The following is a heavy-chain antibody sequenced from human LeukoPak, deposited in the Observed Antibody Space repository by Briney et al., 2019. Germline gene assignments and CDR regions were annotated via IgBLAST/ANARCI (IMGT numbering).Heavy chain of an antibody. D-gene: IGHD2-2*02. J-gene: IGHJ5*02. Sequence: SETLSLTCTVSGGSISTNYWSWIRQPPGKGLEWIGHFYYSESANYNPSLKSRVAISVDMSKNQLSLKLSSVTAADTAVYYCARAVVPATIHRNTWFDPWGQGTLVTVSS. V-gene: IGHV4-59*01. CDR1: GGSISTNY. CDR3: ARAVVPATIHRNTWFDP. CDR2: FYYSESA.